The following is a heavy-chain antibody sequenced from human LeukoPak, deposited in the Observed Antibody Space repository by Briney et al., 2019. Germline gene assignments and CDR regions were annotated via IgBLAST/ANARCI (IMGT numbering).Heavy chain of an antibody. J-gene: IGHJ4*02. V-gene: IGHV1-2*02. CDR3: ARSGYSSSWYESHLDY. D-gene: IGHD6-13*01. Sequence: ASVKVSCKASGYTFTGYYMHWVRQAPGQGLEWMGWINPNSGGTNYAQKFQGRVTMTRDTSISTAYMELSGLRSDDTAVYYCARSGYSSSWYESHLDYWGQGTLVTVSS. CDR1: GYTFTGYY. CDR2: INPNSGGT.